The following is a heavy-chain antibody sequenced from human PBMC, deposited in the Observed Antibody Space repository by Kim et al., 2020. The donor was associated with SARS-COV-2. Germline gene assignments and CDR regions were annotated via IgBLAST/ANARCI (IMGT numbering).Heavy chain of an antibody. CDR3: ARGRAVAGIFDY. CDR1: GGSISSYY. J-gene: IGHJ4*02. D-gene: IGHD6-19*01. V-gene: IGHV4-59*13. CDR2: IYYSGST. Sequence: SETLSLTCTVSGGSISSYYWSWIRQPPGKGLEWIGYIYYSGSTNYNPSLKSRVTISVDTSKNQFSLKLSSVTAADTAVYYCARGRAVAGIFDYWGQGTLVTVSS.